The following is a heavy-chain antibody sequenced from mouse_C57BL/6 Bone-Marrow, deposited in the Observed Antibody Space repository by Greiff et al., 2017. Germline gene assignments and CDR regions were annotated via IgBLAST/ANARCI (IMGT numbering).Heavy chain of an antibody. D-gene: IGHD2-1*01. V-gene: IGHV1-47*01. J-gene: IGHJ2*01. CDR1: GYTFTTYP. CDR3: ERGGNYGGYYFDY. Sequence: VQLQQSGAELVKPGASVKMSCKASGYTFTTYPIEWMKQNHGQSLEWIGNFHPYNDDTTYNEKFKGKATLTVEKSSSTVYLELSRLTSDYSAVYDCERGGNYGGYYFDYWGQGTTLTVSS. CDR2: FHPYNDDT.